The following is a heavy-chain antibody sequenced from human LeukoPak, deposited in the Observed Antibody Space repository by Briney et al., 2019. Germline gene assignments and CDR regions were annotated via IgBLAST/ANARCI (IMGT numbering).Heavy chain of an antibody. CDR3: ARTGGARPYYYYYYGMDV. J-gene: IGHJ6*02. CDR2: INHSGST. D-gene: IGHD6-6*01. Sequence: SETLSLTCAVYGGSFSGYYWSWIRQPPGKGLEWIGEINHSGSTNYNPSLKSRVTISVDTSKNQFSLKLSSVTAADTAVYYCARTGGARPYYYYYYGMDVWGQGTTVTVSS. V-gene: IGHV4-34*01. CDR1: GGSFSGYY.